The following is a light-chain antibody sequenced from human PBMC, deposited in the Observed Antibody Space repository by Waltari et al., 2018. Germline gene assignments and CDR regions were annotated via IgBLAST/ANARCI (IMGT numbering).Light chain of an antibody. CDR3: CSYTGSYPPWV. CDR1: STDVGSYNY. CDR2: DVS. Sequence: QSALTQTRSVSESPGQSVTISCTCTSTDVGSYNYASWYQHNPGKAPKLIIYDVSKWPSGVPDRFSGSKSGNTASLTISGLQAEDEADYYCCSYTGSYPPWVFGGGTKLTVL. V-gene: IGLV2-11*01. J-gene: IGLJ3*02.